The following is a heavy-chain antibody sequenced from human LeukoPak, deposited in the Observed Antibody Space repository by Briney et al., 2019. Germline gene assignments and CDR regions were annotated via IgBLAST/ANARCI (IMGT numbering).Heavy chain of an antibody. V-gene: IGHV1-69*13. D-gene: IGHD6-13*01. CDR1: GGTFSSYA. CDR2: IIPIFGTA. J-gene: IGHJ6*03. CDR3: ARGGQYSSSWYGTYYYYMDV. Sequence: GASVKVSCKASGGTFSSYAISWVRQAPGQGLEWMGGIIPIFGTANYAQKFQGRVTITADESTSTAYMELSSLRSEDTAVYYCARGGQYSSSWYGTYYYYMDVWGKGTTVTVSS.